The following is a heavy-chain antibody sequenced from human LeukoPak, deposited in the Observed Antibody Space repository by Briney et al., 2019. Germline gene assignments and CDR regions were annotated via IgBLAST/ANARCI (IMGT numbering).Heavy chain of an antibody. CDR3: ARIRPSRLYMDV. CDR2: IYHSGST. Sequence: PSETLSLTCAVSGDSISSSNWWSWVRQPPGKGLEWIGEIYHSGSTNYNPSLKSRVTISVDTSKNQFSLKLSSVTAADTAVYYCARIRPSRLYMDVWGKGTTVTVSS. J-gene: IGHJ6*03. CDR1: GDSISSSNW. V-gene: IGHV4-4*02.